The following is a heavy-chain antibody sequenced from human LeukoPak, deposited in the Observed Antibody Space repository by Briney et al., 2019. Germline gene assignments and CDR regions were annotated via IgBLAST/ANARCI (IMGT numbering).Heavy chain of an antibody. J-gene: IGHJ6*02. CDR3: ATNWGTGPYYYAMDI. V-gene: IGHV3-11*06. Sequence: PGGSLRLSCAASGFTFSDYYMSWIRQAPGKGLEWVSYISSSSSYTNYADSVKGRFTISRDNAKNSLYLQLNSLRAEDTAVYYCATNWGTGPYYYAMDIWGQGTTVTVSS. CDR1: GFTFSDYY. D-gene: IGHD3-16*01. CDR2: ISSSSSYT.